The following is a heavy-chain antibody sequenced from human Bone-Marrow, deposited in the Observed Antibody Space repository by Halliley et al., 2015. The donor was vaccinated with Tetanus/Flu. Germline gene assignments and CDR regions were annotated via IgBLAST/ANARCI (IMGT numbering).Heavy chain of an antibody. V-gene: IGHV3-73*01. CDR1: GFIFSDPA. CDR3: ARQTNSCHDY. Sequence: SLRLSCAASGFIFSDPAMHWVRQASGKGLEWVGHIRSEARSYETAYAASVKGRFTISRDDSKNTVYLQMNSLKTEDTAVYYCARQTNSCHDYWGQGTQVTVSS. CDR2: IRSEARSYET. D-gene: IGHD2-2*01. J-gene: IGHJ4*02.